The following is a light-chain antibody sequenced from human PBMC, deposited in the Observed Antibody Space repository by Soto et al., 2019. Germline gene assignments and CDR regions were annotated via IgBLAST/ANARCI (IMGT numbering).Light chain of an antibody. CDR3: QQYNDSPLT. CDR2: GAS. V-gene: IGKV3-15*01. CDR1: QSLSSRK. Sequence: PDVRGTLACRSSQSLSSRKFAWYQQKPGKAPRLLIYGASTRATGIPARFSGSGSGTEFTLTISSLQSEDFAIYYCQQYNDSPLTFGGGTKVDIK. J-gene: IGKJ4*01.